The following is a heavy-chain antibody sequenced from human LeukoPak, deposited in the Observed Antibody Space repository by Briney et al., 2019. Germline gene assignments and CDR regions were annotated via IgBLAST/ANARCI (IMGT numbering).Heavy chain of an antibody. CDR2: MNPNSGNT. CDR1: GYTFTSYD. CDR3: ARGTTPNGYSSSWYLWYYYYYMDV. D-gene: IGHD6-13*01. V-gene: IGHV1-8*01. J-gene: IGHJ6*03. Sequence: ASVKVSCKASGYTFTSYDISWVRQATGQGLEWMGWMNPNSGNTGYAQKFQGRVTMTRNTSISTAYMELSSLRSEDTAVYYCARGTTPNGYSSSWYLWYYYYYMDVWGKGTTVTVSS.